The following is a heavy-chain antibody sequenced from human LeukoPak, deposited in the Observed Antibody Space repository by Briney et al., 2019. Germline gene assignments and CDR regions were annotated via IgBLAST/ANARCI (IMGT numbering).Heavy chain of an antibody. Sequence: GGSLRLSCAASGFTFSSYSMNWVRQAPGKGLEWVSSINSSSSYIYYADPVKGRFTISRDNAKNSLYLQMNSLRAENTAVYYCARDHYKSYFDYWGQGTLVTVSS. D-gene: IGHD1-1*01. CDR3: ARDHYKSYFDY. J-gene: IGHJ4*02. CDR1: GFTFSSYS. CDR2: INSSSSYI. V-gene: IGHV3-21*01.